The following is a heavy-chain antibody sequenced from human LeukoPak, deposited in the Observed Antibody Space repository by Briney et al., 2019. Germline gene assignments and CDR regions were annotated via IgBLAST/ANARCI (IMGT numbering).Heavy chain of an antibody. CDR2: IHHSGAT. Sequence: SETLSLTCSVSGGSISSHNHHWDWIRQPPGNGLEWIGSIHHSGATYSNPSLRSRLTLSVDISKNHFSLNLSSVTAADTAVYYCARRDNSFDSWGPGTLVTVSS. J-gene: IGHJ4*02. V-gene: IGHV4-39*02. D-gene: IGHD5-24*01. CDR3: ARRDNSFDS. CDR1: GGSISSHNHH.